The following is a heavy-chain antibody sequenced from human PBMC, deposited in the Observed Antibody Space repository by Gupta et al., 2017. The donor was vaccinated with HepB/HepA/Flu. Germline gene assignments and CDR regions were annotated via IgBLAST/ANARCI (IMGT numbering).Heavy chain of an antibody. CDR1: GFTFNSYA. V-gene: IGHV3-23*01. D-gene: IGHD3-10*01. CDR3: AKDGNDVAAYGSGKTDY. CDR2: ISGSGGST. Sequence: EVQLLESGGGLVQPGGSLRLSCAASGFTFNSYAMSWVRQAPEKGLEWVSIISGSGGSTYYADSVKGRFTISRDNSKNTLYLQMNSLRAEDTAVYYCAKDGNDVAAYGSGKTDYWGQGTLVTVSS. J-gene: IGHJ4*02.